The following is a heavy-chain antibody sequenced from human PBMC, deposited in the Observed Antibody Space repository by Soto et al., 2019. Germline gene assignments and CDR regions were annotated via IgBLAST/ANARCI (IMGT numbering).Heavy chain of an antibody. CDR1: GFTFRTYW. CDR3: ARDGSTIWYSYDYHGMDV. D-gene: IGHD5-18*01. CDR2: INQDGNEK. Sequence: EVQLVESGGGLVQPGGSLRLSCGASGFTFRTYWLSWVRQVPGKGLEWVANINQDGNEKNYVDSVKGRFTISRDNAKNALYLQMSSRRAEDTALYYCARDGSTIWYSYDYHGMDVWGQGTTVTVSS. V-gene: IGHV3-7*05. J-gene: IGHJ6*02.